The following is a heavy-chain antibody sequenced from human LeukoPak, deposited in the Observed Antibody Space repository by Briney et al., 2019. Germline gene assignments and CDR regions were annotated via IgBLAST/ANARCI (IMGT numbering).Heavy chain of an antibody. V-gene: IGHV3-23*01. Sequence: PGGSLRLSCAAPGFTFSDYYMSWIRQAPGKGLEWVSAISGSGGSTYYADSVKGRFTISRDNSKNTLYLQMNSLRAEDTAVYYCAIDGFGLYDREYFDYWGQGTLVTVSS. D-gene: IGHD3-22*01. CDR2: ISGSGGST. CDR3: AIDGFGLYDREYFDY. J-gene: IGHJ4*02. CDR1: GFTFSDYY.